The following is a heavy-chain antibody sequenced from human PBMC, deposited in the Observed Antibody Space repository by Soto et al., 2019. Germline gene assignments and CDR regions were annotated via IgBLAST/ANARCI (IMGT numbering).Heavy chain of an antibody. J-gene: IGHJ4*02. CDR1: GGYISSAAYY. Sequence: SETLSLTCTVSGGYISSAAYYWSCTRQHPGKGLEWIGYISHSGSTYYNPSLKSRVIISVDTSKNQFSLSLTSVTAADTAVYYCAREYTYGSNFFDCWGQGALVTVSS. CDR3: AREYTYGSNFFDC. CDR2: ISHSGST. D-gene: IGHD2-2*02. V-gene: IGHV4-31*03.